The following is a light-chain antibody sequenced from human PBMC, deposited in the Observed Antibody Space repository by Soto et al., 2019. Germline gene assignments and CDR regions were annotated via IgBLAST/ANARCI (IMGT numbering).Light chain of an antibody. J-gene: IGLJ2*01. CDR2: DVS. V-gene: IGLV2-14*03. Sequence: QSVLTQPASVSGSPGQSLTISCTGTSSDVGGYNYVSWYQQHPGKAPKLMIYDVSNRPSGISNRFSGSKSGNTASLTISGLQAEDEADYYCSSYTTSSAPHLVFGGGTKLTVL. CDR1: SSDVGGYNY. CDR3: SSYTTSSAPHLV.